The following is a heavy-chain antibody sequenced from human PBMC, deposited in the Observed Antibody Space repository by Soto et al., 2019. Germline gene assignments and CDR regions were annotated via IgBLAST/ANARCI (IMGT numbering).Heavy chain of an antibody. V-gene: IGHV1-69*13. CDR1: GGTFSSYA. Sequence: ASVKVSCKASGGTFSSYAISWVRQAPGQGLEWMGGIIPIFGTANYAQKFQGRVTITADESTSTAYMELSSLGSEDTAVYYCARDIPPYNWFDPWGQGTLVTVS. CDR2: IIPIFGTA. J-gene: IGHJ5*02. CDR3: ARDIPPYNWFDP.